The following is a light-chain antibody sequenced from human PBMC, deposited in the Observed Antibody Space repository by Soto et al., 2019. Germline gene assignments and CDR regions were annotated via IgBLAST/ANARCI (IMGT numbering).Light chain of an antibody. Sequence: QMTQSPASLSASVVDRVAITCQATQDITNYLNWYQHKAGKAPKLLIYDASNLQTGVPSRFSGSGSGTDFTFTITGLQPEDIATYYCQQYDTVPPSFGQGTKLEI. CDR1: QDITNY. J-gene: IGKJ2*01. CDR3: QQYDTVPPS. CDR2: DAS. V-gene: IGKV1-33*01.